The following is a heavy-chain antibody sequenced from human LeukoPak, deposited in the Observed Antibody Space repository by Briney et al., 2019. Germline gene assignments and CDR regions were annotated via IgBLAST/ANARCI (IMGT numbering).Heavy chain of an antibody. CDR3: ARVVRDGDGYNQGYFDC. CDR2: IWYGGSNK. CDR1: GFTFSSYG. V-gene: IGHV3-33*01. Sequence: GGSLRLSCAASGFTFSSYGMHWVRQAPGKGLEWVAVIWYGGSNKYYADSVKGRFTISRDNSKNTLYLQMNSLRAEDTAAYYCARVVRDGDGYNQGYFDCWGQGTLVTVSS. D-gene: IGHD5-12*01. J-gene: IGHJ4*02.